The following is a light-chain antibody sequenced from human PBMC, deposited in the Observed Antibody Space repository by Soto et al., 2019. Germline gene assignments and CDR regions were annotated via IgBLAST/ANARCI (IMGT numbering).Light chain of an antibody. CDR3: HQYNHWPPLYS. CDR2: GDS. J-gene: IGKJ2*01. V-gene: IGKV3-15*01. Sequence: EVVLTQSPVTLSMSPGERATLSCRASQSVSNNLAWYQQKPGQAPRPLIYGDSTRATGVPARFSGSGSGTEFTLTIAGLQSEDIAIYYCHQYNHWPPLYSFGQGTRLEIK. CDR1: QSVSNN.